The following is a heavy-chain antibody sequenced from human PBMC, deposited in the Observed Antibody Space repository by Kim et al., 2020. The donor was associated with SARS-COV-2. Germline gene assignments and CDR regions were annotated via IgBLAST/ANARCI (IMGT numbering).Heavy chain of an antibody. J-gene: IGHJ4*02. V-gene: IGHV1-2*06. Sequence: ASVKVSCKASGYTFTGYYIHWVRQAPGQGLEWMGRINPDTGGTNLAQKFQGRVAITRDTSITTTYMELKRLTSDDTAVYYCAGGPGVPNIDHWGQGTLVTAAS. CDR1: GYTFTGYY. D-gene: IGHD3-10*01. CDR3: AGGPGVPNIDH. CDR2: INPDTGGT.